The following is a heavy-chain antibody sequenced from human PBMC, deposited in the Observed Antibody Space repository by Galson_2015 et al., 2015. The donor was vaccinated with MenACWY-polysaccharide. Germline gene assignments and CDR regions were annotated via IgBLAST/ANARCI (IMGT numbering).Heavy chain of an antibody. V-gene: IGHV4-38-2*01. CDR3: ARVEKYSGSFYILY. Sequence: ETLSLTCAVSDYSIRSGYFWGWIRQPPGKGLEWIASIFHSGTTYYNPSLKSRVTISVDTSKNQFSLKLSSVTAADTAVYYCARVEKYSGSFYILYWGQGTLVSVS. CDR2: IFHSGTT. CDR1: DYSIRSGYF. D-gene: IGHD1-26*01. J-gene: IGHJ4*02.